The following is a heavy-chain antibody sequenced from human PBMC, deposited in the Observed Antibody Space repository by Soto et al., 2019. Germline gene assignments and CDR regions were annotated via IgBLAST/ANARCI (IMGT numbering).Heavy chain of an antibody. CDR1: GVSITTSSYF. Sequence: PSETLSLTCTVSGVSITTSSYFWGWIRQPPGKGLQWIGSVYYGGSTYYNPSLKSRVTISVDPSKNQFSLKLTDVTAADTAVYSRATTLRGDYYFFYYCGQGSIVTVS. J-gene: IGHJ4*02. CDR2: VYYGGST. V-gene: IGHV4-39*01. CDR3: ATTLRGDYYFFYY. D-gene: IGHD2-21*02.